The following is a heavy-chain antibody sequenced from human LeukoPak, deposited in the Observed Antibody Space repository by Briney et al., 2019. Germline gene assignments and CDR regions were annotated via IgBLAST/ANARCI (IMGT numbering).Heavy chain of an antibody. CDR3: TTATVTMVRGVINPDAFDV. CDR1: GFTFSNAW. D-gene: IGHD3-10*01. V-gene: IGHV3-15*01. CDR2: IMGRTDGGTT. Sequence: PGGSLRLSCAASGFTFSNAWMSWVRQAPGKGLEWVGRIMGRTDGGTTTYAAPGKGRFTISRDDSKNTMSLQMKGLDTEDTAVYYCTTATVTMVRGVINPDAFDVWGLGTMVIVSS. J-gene: IGHJ3*01.